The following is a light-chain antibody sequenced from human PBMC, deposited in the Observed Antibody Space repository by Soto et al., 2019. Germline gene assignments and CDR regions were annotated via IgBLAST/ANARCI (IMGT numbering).Light chain of an antibody. J-gene: IGKJ4*02. V-gene: IGKV3-15*01. CDR2: EAS. CDR1: QSVNSN. Sequence: EIVMTQSPATLSVSPGERATLSCRASQSVNSNLAWYQQKRGHAPRLLLYEASSRATGIPARFSASGSGTEFTLTISSLQAEDFAVYYCEQYNNWPLTFGGGTNVEIK. CDR3: EQYNNWPLT.